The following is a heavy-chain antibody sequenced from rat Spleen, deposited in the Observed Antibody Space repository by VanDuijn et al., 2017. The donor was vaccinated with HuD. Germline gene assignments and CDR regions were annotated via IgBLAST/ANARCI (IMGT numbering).Heavy chain of an antibody. CDR2: IIYDGSST. Sequence: EVRLVESGGGLVQPGRSLKLSCAASGFTFSDYAMAWVRQAPKKGLEWVATIIYDGSSTYYRDSVKGRFTISRDNAKSTLYLQMDSLRSEDTATYYCARGGFYYYDPYVMDAWGQGASVTVSS. D-gene: IGHD1-12*01. V-gene: IGHV5-17*01. CDR3: ARGGFYYYDPYVMDA. CDR1: GFTFSDYA. J-gene: IGHJ4*01.